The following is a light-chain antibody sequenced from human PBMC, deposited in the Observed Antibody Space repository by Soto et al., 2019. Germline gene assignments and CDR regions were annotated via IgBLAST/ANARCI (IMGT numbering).Light chain of an antibody. J-gene: IGLJ1*01. CDR1: SSDVGGYNY. CDR3: SSYTSSSTRV. V-gene: IGLV2-14*01. Sequence: QSALTQPASVSGSPGQSITISCTGTSSDVGGYNYVSWYQHHPGKAPELMIFEVSNRPSGVSHRFSGSKSGNTASLTISGLQTEDEGDYYCSSYTSSSTRVFGTGTKLTV. CDR2: EVS.